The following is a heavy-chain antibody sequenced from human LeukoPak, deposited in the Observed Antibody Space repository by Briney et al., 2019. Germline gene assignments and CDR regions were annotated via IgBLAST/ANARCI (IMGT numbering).Heavy chain of an antibody. D-gene: IGHD3-10*01. Sequence: GGSLRLSCAASGFTFSSYAMSWVRQAPGKGLEWVSAISGSGGSTYYADSVKGRFTISRDNSKNTLYLQMNSLRAEDTAVYYCAKVGRFGGAPRGPFDYWGQGTLVTVSS. V-gene: IGHV3-23*01. CDR1: GFTFSSYA. CDR3: AKVGRFGGAPRGPFDY. CDR2: ISGSGGST. J-gene: IGHJ4*02.